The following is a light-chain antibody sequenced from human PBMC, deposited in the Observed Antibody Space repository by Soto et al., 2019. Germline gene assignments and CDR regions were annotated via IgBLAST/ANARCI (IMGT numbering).Light chain of an antibody. Sequence: QSALTQPASVSGSPGQSITIYCTGTSSDVGGYDSVSWYQQHPGKAPKFIIYDVSNRPSGVSNRFSGSKSGNTASLTISGLQAEDEADYYCSSCTTSSSPYVVFGGGTKLTVL. V-gene: IGLV2-14*03. CDR3: SSCTTSSSPYVV. CDR2: DVS. J-gene: IGLJ2*01. CDR1: SSDVGGYDS.